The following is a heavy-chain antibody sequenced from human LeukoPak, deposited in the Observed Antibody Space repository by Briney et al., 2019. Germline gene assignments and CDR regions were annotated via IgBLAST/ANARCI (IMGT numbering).Heavy chain of an antibody. CDR2: ISAYNGNT. D-gene: IGHD2-21*02. J-gene: IGHJ5*02. CDR1: GYTFTSYG. V-gene: IGHV1-18*01. Sequence: ASVKVSFKASGYTFTSYGISWVRQAPGQGLEWMGWISAYNGNTNYAQKLQGRVTMTTDTSTSTAYMELRSLRSDDTAVYYCARGPYCGGDCYPDTNWFDPWGQGTLVTASS. CDR3: ARGPYCGGDCYPDTNWFDP.